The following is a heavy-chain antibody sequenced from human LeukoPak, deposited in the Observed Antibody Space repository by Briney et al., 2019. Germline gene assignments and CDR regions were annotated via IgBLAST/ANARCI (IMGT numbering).Heavy chain of an antibody. Sequence: GGSLRLSCAASGFTFDDYAMHWVRQAPGKGLEWVSLISGDGGSTYYADSVKGRFTISRGNSKNSLYLQMNSLRTEDTALYYCAKGEIAAAGYYFDYWGQGTLVTVSS. CDR3: AKGEIAAAGYYFDY. J-gene: IGHJ4*02. CDR1: GFTFDDYA. V-gene: IGHV3-43*02. CDR2: ISGDGGST. D-gene: IGHD6-13*01.